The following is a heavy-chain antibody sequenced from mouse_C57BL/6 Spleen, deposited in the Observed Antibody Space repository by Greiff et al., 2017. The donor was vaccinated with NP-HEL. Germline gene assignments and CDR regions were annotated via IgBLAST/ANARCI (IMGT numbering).Heavy chain of an antibody. D-gene: IGHD2-5*01. Sequence: EVQLQQSGTVLARPGASVKMSCKTSGYTFTSYWMHWVKQRPGQGLEWIGAIYPGNSDTSYNQKFKGKAKLTAVTSASTAYMELSSLSNEDSAVYYCTRAHYYSNSYYYAMDYWGQGTSVTVSS. J-gene: IGHJ4*01. CDR3: TRAHYYSNSYYYAMDY. CDR2: IYPGNSDT. CDR1: GYTFTSYW. V-gene: IGHV1-5*01.